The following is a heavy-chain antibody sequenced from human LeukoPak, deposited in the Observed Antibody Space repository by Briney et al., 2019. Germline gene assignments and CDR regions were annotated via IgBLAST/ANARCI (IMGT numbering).Heavy chain of an antibody. D-gene: IGHD1-26*01. CDR1: GFTFSSYA. Sequence: ETGGSLRLSCAASGFTFSSYAMSWVRQAPGKGREWVSAISGSGGSTYYADSVKGRFTLSRDYSKNTLYLQMNSLRAEDTAVYYCAKSTRIWVGAPRSPSNWFDPWGQGTLVTVSS. CDR3: AKSTRIWVGAPRSPSNWFDP. CDR2: ISGSGGST. J-gene: IGHJ5*02. V-gene: IGHV3-23*01.